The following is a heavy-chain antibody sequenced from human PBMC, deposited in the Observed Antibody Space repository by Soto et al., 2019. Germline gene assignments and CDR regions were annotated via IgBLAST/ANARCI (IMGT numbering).Heavy chain of an antibody. CDR2: IYYSGST. J-gene: IGHJ6*02. V-gene: IGHV4-59*01. CDR3: ARGMGAAYYYYYYGMDV. Sequence: PSETLSLTCTVSGGSISSYYWIWIRQPPGKGLEWIGYIYYSGSTNYNPSLKSRVTISVDTSKNQFSLKLSSVTAADTAVYYCARGMGAAYYYYYYGMDVWGQGTTVTSP. CDR1: GGSISSYY. D-gene: IGHD1-26*01.